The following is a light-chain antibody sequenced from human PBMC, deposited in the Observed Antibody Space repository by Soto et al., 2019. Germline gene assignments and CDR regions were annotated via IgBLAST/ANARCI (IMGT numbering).Light chain of an antibody. V-gene: IGLV7-43*01. CDR3: LVYYGGTWV. CDR1: TGAVTSGYF. CDR2: GTS. Sequence: QTVVTQEPSLTVSPGGTVTLTCASNTGAVTSGYFPNWFQQKPGQAPRALIYGTSDRYSWTPARFSGSLLGGKAALTLSGVQPEDEADYSCLVYYGGTWVFGGGTKLTVL. J-gene: IGLJ3*02.